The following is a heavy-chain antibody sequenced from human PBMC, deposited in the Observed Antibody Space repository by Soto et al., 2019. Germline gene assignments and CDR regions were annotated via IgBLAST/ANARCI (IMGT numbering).Heavy chain of an antibody. CDR2: IIGSGGST. V-gene: IGHV3-23*01. D-gene: IGHD6-13*01. CDR1: GFTFSNYA. Sequence: EVQLLESGGGLVQPGGSLRLSCAASGFTFSNYAVTWVRQAPGKGLEWVSTIIGSGGSTYYADSVKGRFTISRDNSKNPLYLQMNSLRAEDTAVYYCAKDQGSSWYEIDYWGQGTLVTVSS. CDR3: AKDQGSSWYEIDY. J-gene: IGHJ4*02.